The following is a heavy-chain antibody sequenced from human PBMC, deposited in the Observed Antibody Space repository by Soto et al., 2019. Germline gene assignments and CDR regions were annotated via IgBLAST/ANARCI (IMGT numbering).Heavy chain of an antibody. CDR1: GYTFTSYG. D-gene: IGHD2-15*01. Sequence: ASVKVSCKASGYTFTSYGISWVRQAPGQGLEWMGWISAYNGNTNYAQKLQGRVTMTTDTSTSTAYMELRSLRSDDTAVYYCARELGYCSGGSCYDYMDVWGKGTTVTAP. J-gene: IGHJ6*03. CDR3: ARELGYCSGGSCYDYMDV. CDR2: ISAYNGNT. V-gene: IGHV1-18*01.